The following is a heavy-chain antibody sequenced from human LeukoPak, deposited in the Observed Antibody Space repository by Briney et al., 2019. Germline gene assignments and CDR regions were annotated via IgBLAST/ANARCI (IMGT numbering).Heavy chain of an antibody. D-gene: IGHD3-22*01. CDR1: GGSISSYY. CDR2: ISYSGGT. CDR3: ARGSSGYYYQVDY. Sequence: SETLSLTCTVSGGSISSYYWSWIRLPPGKGLEWIGYISYSGGTNYNPSLKSRVTISVDTSKNQFSLKLSSVTAADTAVYYCARGSSGYYYQVDYWGQGTLVTVSS. V-gene: IGHV4-59*01. J-gene: IGHJ4*02.